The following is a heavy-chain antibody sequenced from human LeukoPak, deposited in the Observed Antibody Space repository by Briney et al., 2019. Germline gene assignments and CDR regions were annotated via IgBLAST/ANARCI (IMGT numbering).Heavy chain of an antibody. CDR1: GGSISSGGYY. D-gene: IGHD3-10*01. J-gene: IGHJ4*02. V-gene: IGHV4-31*03. Sequence: SQTLSLTCTVSGGSISSGGYYWSWIRQHPGKGLEWIGYIYYSGSTYYNPSLKSRVTISVDTSKNQFPLKLSSVTAADTAVYYCARGSSHYGSGSYLDYWGQGTLVTVSS. CDR3: ARGSSHYGSGSYLDY. CDR2: IYYSGST.